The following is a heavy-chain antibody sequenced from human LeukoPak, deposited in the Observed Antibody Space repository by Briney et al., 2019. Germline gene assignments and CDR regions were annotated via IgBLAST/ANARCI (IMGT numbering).Heavy chain of an antibody. CDR1: VGSISSGDYY. Sequence: SQTLSLTCTVSVGSISSGDYYWSWIRQPPGKGLEWIGYIYYSGSTYYNPSLKSRVTISVDTSKNQFSLKLSSVTAADTAVYYCASNIVVVPAALEYFQHWGQGTLVTVSS. J-gene: IGHJ1*01. V-gene: IGHV4-30-4*01. D-gene: IGHD2-2*01. CDR3: ASNIVVVPAALEYFQH. CDR2: IYYSGST.